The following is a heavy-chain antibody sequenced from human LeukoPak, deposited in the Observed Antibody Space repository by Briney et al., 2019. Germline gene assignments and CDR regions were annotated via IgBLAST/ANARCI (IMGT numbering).Heavy chain of an antibody. CDR3: AKGVRFLEWLLYKDAFDI. Sequence: GGSLRLSFTASGFTFGDYAMSWVRQAPGKGLEWVSAISGSGGSTYYADSVKGRFTISRDNSKNTLYLQMNSLRAEDTAVYYCAKGVRFLEWLLYKDAFDIWGQGTMVTVSS. V-gene: IGHV3-23*01. D-gene: IGHD3-3*01. J-gene: IGHJ3*02. CDR1: GFTFGDYA. CDR2: ISGSGGST.